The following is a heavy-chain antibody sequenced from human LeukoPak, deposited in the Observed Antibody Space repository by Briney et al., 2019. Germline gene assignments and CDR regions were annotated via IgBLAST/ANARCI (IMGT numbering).Heavy chain of an antibody. CDR2: ISAYNGNK. V-gene: IGHV1-18*01. CDR1: GYTFTKYA. J-gene: IGHJ4*02. D-gene: IGHD3-10*01. CDR3: ARDLDGSGSYYY. Sequence: GATVKVSCKASGYTFTKYAITWVRQAPAQGLEWMGWISAYNGNKNYAQQLQSRVTMTTDTSTDTAYVELRSLRSDDTVVYYWARDLDGSGSYYYWGQGTLVAVSS.